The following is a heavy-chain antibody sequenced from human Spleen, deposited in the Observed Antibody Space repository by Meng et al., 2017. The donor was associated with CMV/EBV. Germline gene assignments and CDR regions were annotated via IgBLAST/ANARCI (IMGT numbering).Heavy chain of an antibody. J-gene: IGHJ4*02. CDR2: INPNSGGT. V-gene: IGHV1-2*02. D-gene: IGHD3-3*01. CDR3: ARVFLNYDFWSGFHFDY. CDR1: GYTFTGYY. Sequence: ASVKVSCKASGYTFTGYYIHWVRQAPGQGLEWMGWINPNSGGTNYAQKFQGRVTMTRDTSISTAYMELSRLRSDDTAVYYCARVFLNYDFWSGFHFDYWGQGTLVTVSS.